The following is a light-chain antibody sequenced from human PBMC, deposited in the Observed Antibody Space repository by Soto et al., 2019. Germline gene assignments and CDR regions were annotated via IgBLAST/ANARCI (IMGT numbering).Light chain of an antibody. CDR1: QSISNW. CDR3: QHYETYPWT. J-gene: IGKJ1*01. CDR2: KAS. V-gene: IGKV1-5*03. Sequence: DLQMTQSPSTLSAIIGDRVTIICRASQSISNWLAWYQQKPGKAPKLLIHKASNLESGVPSRFSGSGSGTEFTLTVSSLQPDDFATYYCQHYETYPWTFGQGTKVDIK.